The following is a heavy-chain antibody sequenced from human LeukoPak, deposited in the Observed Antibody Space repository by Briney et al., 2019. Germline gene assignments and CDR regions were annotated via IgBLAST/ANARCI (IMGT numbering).Heavy chain of an antibody. D-gene: IGHD1-26*01. Sequence: SETLSLTCAVSGGSISCGRYYWSWVRQPAGKELEWIGRIYASGKTDYNPYTPSLKSRVAMSLDTSKNQVSLYLTSVTAADTAMYFCARSFSEKFYFESWGQGTLVTVSS. CDR3: ARSFSEKFYFES. J-gene: IGHJ4*02. V-gene: IGHV4-61*02. CDR1: GGSISCGRYY. CDR2: IYASGKT.